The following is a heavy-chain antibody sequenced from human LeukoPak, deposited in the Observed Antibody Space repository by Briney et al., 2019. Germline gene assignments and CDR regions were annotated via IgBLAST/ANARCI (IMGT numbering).Heavy chain of an antibody. J-gene: IGHJ4*02. CDR3: AGDKTTSGYYEFDY. D-gene: IGHD3-22*01. V-gene: IGHV3-53*01. CDR1: GFTVSTNY. Sequence: PGGSLRLSCAASGFTVSTNYMSWVRQAPGKGLECVSVIDNGGKTYYADSVKGRFTIPRDNSKNTVYLQMNSLRAEDTAVYYCAGDKTTSGYYEFDYWGQGTLVTVSS. CDR2: IDNGGKT.